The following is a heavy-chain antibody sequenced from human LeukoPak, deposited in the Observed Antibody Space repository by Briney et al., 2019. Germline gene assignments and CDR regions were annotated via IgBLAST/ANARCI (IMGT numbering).Heavy chain of an antibody. CDR1: GFSFSSYG. Sequence: GGSLRLSCVASGFSFSSYGMHWVRQPPGKGLEWVAVISYDGSNKYYADSVKGRFTISRDNSKNTLYLQMNSLRAEDTAVYYCAKDSRGLIVVVTATPGYFDYWGQGTLVTVSS. CDR2: ISYDGSNK. CDR3: AKDSRGLIVVVTATPGYFDY. J-gene: IGHJ4*02. V-gene: IGHV3-30*18. D-gene: IGHD2-21*02.